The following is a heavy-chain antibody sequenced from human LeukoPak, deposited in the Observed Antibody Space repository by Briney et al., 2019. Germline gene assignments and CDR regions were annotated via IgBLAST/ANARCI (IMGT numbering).Heavy chain of an antibody. CDR2: LTTRSTYI. Sequence: GGSLRLSCGACGFTFSSYSVNGVREAPGKGREGVSSLTTRSTYIYYGDSVRGRFTISRESDKNSLYVQIHTLRGEDTGVYFRARARRDFSGDPFDYWGLGTLVTVSS. CDR1: GFTFSSYS. J-gene: IGHJ4*02. D-gene: IGHD3-3*01. V-gene: IGHV3-21*01. CDR3: ARARRDFSGDPFDY.